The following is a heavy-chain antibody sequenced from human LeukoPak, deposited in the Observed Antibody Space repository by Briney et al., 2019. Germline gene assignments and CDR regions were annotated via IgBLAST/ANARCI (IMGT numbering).Heavy chain of an antibody. CDR1: GGSINSSY. D-gene: IGHD1-26*01. CDR3: ASSTGTYFGL. V-gene: IGHV4-59*01. Sequence: NPSETLSLTCTVSGGSINSSYWSWIRQPPGKGLEWIGYIFYTGNTNYNPSLKSRVTISVDTSQNQFSLKLSSVTAADTAMYYCASSTGTYFGLWGQATMVTVSS. J-gene: IGHJ3*01. CDR2: IFYTGNT.